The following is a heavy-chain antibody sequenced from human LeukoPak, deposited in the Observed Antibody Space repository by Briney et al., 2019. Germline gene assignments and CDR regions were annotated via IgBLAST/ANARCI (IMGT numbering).Heavy chain of an antibody. J-gene: IGHJ4*02. D-gene: IGHD6-13*01. CDR1: GYTFTGYY. V-gene: IGHV1-2*02. CDR2: INPNSGGT. CDR3: ATAGTSFDS. Sequence: GASVKVSCKASGYTFTGYYIHWVRQAPGRGLEWMGWINPNSGGTNYAQKFQGRVTLSRDTSISTAHMELSSLRSEDTAVYYCATAGTSFDSWGQGTLVTVSS.